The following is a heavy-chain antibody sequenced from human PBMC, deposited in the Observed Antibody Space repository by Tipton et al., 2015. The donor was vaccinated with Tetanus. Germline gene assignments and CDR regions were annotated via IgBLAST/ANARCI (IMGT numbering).Heavy chain of an antibody. J-gene: IGHJ6*01. CDR3: ARDRITGPTGRYYAMDV. CDR1: GGSINDGRFY. Sequence: LRLSCTVSGGSINDGRFYWTWIRQPPGKALEWVAHIYYSGSATYNPSVASRATVSIDMSKNQFSLRLTSATAADTAVYYCARDRITGPTGRYYAMDVWGQGTTVTVSS. V-gene: IGHV4-61*01. CDR2: IYYSGSA. D-gene: IGHD1-7*01.